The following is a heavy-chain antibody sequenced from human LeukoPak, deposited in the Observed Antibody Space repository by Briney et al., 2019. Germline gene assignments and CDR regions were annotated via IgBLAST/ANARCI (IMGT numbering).Heavy chain of an antibody. V-gene: IGHV3-48*01. Sequence: GGSLRLSCAASGFTFSSYSMNWVRQAPGKGLEWVSYISSSSSTIYYADSVKGRFTISRDNAKNSLYLQMNSLRAEDTAVYYCARVSITMIVVGDHWGQGTLVTVSS. CDR1: GFTFSSYS. CDR2: ISSSSSTI. J-gene: IGHJ4*02. D-gene: IGHD3-22*01. CDR3: ARVSITMIVVGDH.